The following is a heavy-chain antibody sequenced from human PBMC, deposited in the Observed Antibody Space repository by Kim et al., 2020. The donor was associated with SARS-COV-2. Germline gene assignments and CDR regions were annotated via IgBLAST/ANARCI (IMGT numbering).Heavy chain of an antibody. CDR1: GYTFSSVD. J-gene: IGHJ4*02. CDR3: ARRSSASGPYDY. V-gene: IGHV1-3*01. D-gene: IGHD3-10*01. CDR2: INAGKGNT. Sequence: ASVKVSCKASGYTFSSVDLYWLRQAPGQRLEWMGRINAGKGNTEYSQKFQGRVTISRDTSASTAYMELSSLTPEDTAMYYCARRSSASGPYDYWGQGTLVTVSS.